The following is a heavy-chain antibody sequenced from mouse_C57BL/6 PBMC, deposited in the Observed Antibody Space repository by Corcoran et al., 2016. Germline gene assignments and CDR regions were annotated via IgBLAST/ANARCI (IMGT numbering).Heavy chain of an antibody. Sequence: QIQLVQSGPELKKPGETVKISCKASGYTFTTYGMSWVKQAPGKGLKWMGWINTYSGVPTYADDFKGRFAFSLETSVSTAYLQINNLKNEDTATYFCARESPYYYGSKDFDYWGQGTTLTVSS. D-gene: IGHD1-1*01. CDR1: GYTFTTYG. CDR2: INTYSGVP. V-gene: IGHV9-3*01. J-gene: IGHJ2*01. CDR3: ARESPYYYGSKDFDY.